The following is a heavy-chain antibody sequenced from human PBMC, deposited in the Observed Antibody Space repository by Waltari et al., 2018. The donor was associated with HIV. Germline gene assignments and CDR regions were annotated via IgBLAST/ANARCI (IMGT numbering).Heavy chain of an antibody. CDR1: GFIFNNYW. D-gene: IGHD5-12*01. CDR3: VTAAYQWLQPYHPHPMDV. CDR2: IKQDGSET. J-gene: IGHJ6*02. V-gene: IGHV3-7*01. Sequence: LEQSGGGSAHPGESLRVACKAAGFIFNNYWMIWGRQAPGKGLGWVANIKQDGSETYYAESVKGRFTISRDNANYFLYLQMNNLTAEDTATHFCVTAAYQWLQPYHPHPMDVWGQGTTVSVSS.